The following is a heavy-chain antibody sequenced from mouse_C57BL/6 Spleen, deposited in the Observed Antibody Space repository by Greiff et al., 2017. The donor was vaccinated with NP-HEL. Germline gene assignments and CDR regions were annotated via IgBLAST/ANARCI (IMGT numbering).Heavy chain of an antibody. Sequence: VQLKESGGGLVKPGGSLKLSCAASGFTFSDYGMHWVRQAPEKGLEWVAYISSGSSTIYYADTVKGRFTISRDNAKNTLFLQMTSLRSEDTAMYYCAKNSEDYFDYWGQGTTLTVSS. J-gene: IGHJ2*01. CDR1: GFTFSDYG. CDR2: ISSGSSTI. V-gene: IGHV5-17*01. D-gene: IGHD6-1*01. CDR3: AKNSEDYFDY.